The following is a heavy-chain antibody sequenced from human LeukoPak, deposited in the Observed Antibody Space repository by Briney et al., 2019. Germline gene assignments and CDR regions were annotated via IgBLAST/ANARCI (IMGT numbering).Heavy chain of an antibody. CDR3: VGLMIVVGLY. J-gene: IGHJ4*02. CDR2: ISYDGSNK. D-gene: IGHD3-22*01. V-gene: IGHV3-30-3*01. CDR1: GFTFSSYA. Sequence: SGGSLRLSCAASGFTFSSYAMHWVRQAPGKGLEWVAVISYDGSNKYYADSVKGRFTISRDNSKNTLYLQMNSLRAEDTAVYYCVGLMIVVGLYWGQGTLVTVSS.